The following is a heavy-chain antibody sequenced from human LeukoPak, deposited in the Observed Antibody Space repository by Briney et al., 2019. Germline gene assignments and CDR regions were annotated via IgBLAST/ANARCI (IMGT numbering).Heavy chain of an antibody. Sequence: SQTLSLTCAISGDSVSSDRAAWNWIRQSPSRGLEWLGRTYYRSKWFDEYAVSVKSRITIKPDTSRNQFSLHLNSMTPEDTAVYFCARTTVYDGSKYYGLDVWGQGTTVTVSS. CDR1: GDSVSSDRAA. J-gene: IGHJ6*02. D-gene: IGHD5/OR15-5a*01. V-gene: IGHV6-1*01. CDR2: TYYRSKWFD. CDR3: ARTTVYDGSKYYGLDV.